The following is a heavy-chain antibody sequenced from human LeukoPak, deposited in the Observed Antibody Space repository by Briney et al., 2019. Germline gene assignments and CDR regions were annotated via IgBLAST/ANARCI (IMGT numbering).Heavy chain of an antibody. Sequence: SSETLSLTCTVSGYSISSNYNWAWIRQPPGKGLEWIGTFNPSGNTYYNPSLKSRITISVDTSKNQFSLKLSSVTAADTAVYYCAREFGGTTGYWGQGTLVTVSS. CDR2: FNPSGNT. V-gene: IGHV4-38-2*02. J-gene: IGHJ4*02. CDR3: AREFGGTTGY. D-gene: IGHD1-7*01. CDR1: GYSISSNYN.